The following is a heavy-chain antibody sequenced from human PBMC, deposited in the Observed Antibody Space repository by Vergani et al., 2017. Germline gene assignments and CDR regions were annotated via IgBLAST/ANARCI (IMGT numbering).Heavy chain of an antibody. D-gene: IGHD2-2*01. J-gene: IGHJ4*02. Sequence: QVQLQESGPGLVKPSQTLSLTCTVSGGSISSGGYYWSWIRQHPGKGLEWIAYIYYSGSTYYNPSLKSRLTILVDTSKNKFSLKLSSVTAADTAVYYCARHSYCSSTSCYWGVYYFDYWGQGTLVTVSS. CDR1: GGSISSGGYY. V-gene: IGHV4-31*03. CDR2: IYYSGST. CDR3: ARHSYCSSTSCYWGVYYFDY.